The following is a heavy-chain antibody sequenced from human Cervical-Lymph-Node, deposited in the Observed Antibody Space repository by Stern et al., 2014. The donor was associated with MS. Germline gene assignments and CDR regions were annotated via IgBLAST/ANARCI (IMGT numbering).Heavy chain of an antibody. CDR2: INHMGTT. V-gene: IGHV4-34*01. CDR3: ARINDLHQYSGEQDY. Sequence: QVQLQQWGAGLLKPSETLSLTCAVYGGSFSGYYWSWIRQPPGKGLEWIGEINHMGTTNYNPSLKSRVTISVDTSRNQFSLKLSSVTAADTAVYYCARINDLHQYSGEQDYWGQGTLVTVSS. CDR1: GGSFSGYY. D-gene: IGHD1-26*01. J-gene: IGHJ4*02.